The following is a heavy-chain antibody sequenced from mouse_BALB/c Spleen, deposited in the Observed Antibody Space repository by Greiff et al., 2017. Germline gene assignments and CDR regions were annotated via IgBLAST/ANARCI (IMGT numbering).Heavy chain of an antibody. CDR2: INPSTGYT. CDR3: ARSSSGLDY. J-gene: IGHJ2*01. Sequence: QVQLQQSGAELAKPGASVKMSCKASGYTFTSYWMHWVKQRPGQGLEWIGYINPSTGYTEYNQKFKDKATLTADKSSSTAYMQLSSLTSEDSAVYYCARSSSGLDYWGQGTTLTVSS. D-gene: IGHD3-1*01. V-gene: IGHV1-7*01. CDR1: GYTFTSYW.